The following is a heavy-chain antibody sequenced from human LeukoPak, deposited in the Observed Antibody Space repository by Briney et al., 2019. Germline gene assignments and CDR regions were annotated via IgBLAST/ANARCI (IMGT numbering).Heavy chain of an antibody. CDR3: VTDYGGSSGAFDI. V-gene: IGHV3-21*01. J-gene: IGHJ3*02. CDR1: GFTLSSYA. D-gene: IGHD4-23*01. Sequence: GGSLRLSCTGSGFTLSSYAMNWVRRAPGQGLEWVSSISSSSSDIYYTDSVRGRFTISRDNAKNSLYLQMNSLRAEDTAVYYCVTDYGGSSGAFDIWGQGTMVTVSS. CDR2: ISSSSSDI.